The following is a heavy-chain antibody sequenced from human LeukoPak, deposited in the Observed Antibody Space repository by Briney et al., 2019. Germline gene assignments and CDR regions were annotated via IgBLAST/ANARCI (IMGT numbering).Heavy chain of an antibody. Sequence: KPSETLSLTCSVSGASINGYFWSWVRQTPERGLEWIGYVSHTGATTSNPTLKSRVSITIDMSKSQISLSMTSVTAADSALYYCARDRRGSYYTFDVWGPGTIVSV. D-gene: IGHD1-26*01. CDR1: GASINGYF. CDR3: ARDRRGSYYTFDV. CDR2: VSHTGAT. J-gene: IGHJ3*01. V-gene: IGHV4-59*01.